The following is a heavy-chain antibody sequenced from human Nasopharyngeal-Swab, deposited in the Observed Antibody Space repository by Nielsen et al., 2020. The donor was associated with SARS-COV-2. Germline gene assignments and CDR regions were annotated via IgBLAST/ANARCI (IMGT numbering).Heavy chain of an antibody. Sequence: GESLKISCAASGFTFSSYGMHWVRPAQGKGLEWVAVISYDGSNKYYADSVKGRFTISRDNSKNTLYLQMNSLRAEDTAVYYCANCGTTAYYGMDVWGQGTTVTVSS. D-gene: IGHD1-7*01. V-gene: IGHV3-30*18. CDR1: GFTFSSYG. CDR2: ISYDGSNK. CDR3: ANCGTTAYYGMDV. J-gene: IGHJ6*02.